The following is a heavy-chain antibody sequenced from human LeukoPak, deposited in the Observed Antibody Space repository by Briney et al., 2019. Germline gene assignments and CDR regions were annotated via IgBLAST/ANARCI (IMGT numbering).Heavy chain of an antibody. V-gene: IGHV3-7*01. D-gene: IGHD4-17*01. Sequence: PGGSLRLSCAASGFTFSSYGMHWVRQAPGKGLEWVANIKQDGSETYYVDSVKGRFTVSRDNAKNSQYLQMNSLRAEDTAVYYCARDRYGDSDPLLAEYFHYWGQGTLVTVSA. J-gene: IGHJ1*01. CDR1: GFTFSSYG. CDR3: ARDRYGDSDPLLAEYFHY. CDR2: IKQDGSET.